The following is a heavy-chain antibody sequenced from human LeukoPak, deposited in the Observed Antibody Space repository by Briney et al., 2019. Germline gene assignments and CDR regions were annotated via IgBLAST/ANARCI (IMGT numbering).Heavy chain of an antibody. J-gene: IGHJ3*02. Sequence: SETLSLTCTVSGGSISSSSYYWGWIRQPPGKGLEWIGSIYYSGSTNYNPSLKSRVTISVDTSKNQFSLKLSSVTAADTAVYYCARVAYYYDSSGYYYNAFDIWGQGTMVTVSS. CDR3: ARVAYYYDSSGYYYNAFDI. CDR1: GGSISSSSYY. CDR2: IYYSGST. D-gene: IGHD3-22*01. V-gene: IGHV4-39*07.